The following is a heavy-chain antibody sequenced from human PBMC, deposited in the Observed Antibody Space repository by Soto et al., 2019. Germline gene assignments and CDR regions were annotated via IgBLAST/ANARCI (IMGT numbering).Heavy chain of an antibody. CDR2: IYSSGST. Sequence: SETLSLTCTVSGGSISSGDYYWSWIRQPPGKGLEWIGYIYSSGSTYYNPSLKSRVTISVDTSKNQFSLKLSSVTAADTAVYYCARHGYYGSGSDRIVDYWGQGTLVTVSS. D-gene: IGHD3-10*01. CDR3: ARHGYYGSGSDRIVDY. V-gene: IGHV4-30-4*01. CDR1: GGSISSGDYY. J-gene: IGHJ4*02.